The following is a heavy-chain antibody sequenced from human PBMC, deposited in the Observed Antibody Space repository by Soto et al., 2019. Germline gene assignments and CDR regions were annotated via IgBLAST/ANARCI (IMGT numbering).Heavy chain of an antibody. J-gene: IGHJ6*02. D-gene: IGHD4-4*01. CDR3: ARDQMTTVTTYFAYYYGMDV. V-gene: IGHV1-69*13. Sequence: GASVKVSCKASGGTFSRYAISWVRQAPGQGLEWMGGIIPIFGTANYAQKFQGRVTITADESTSTAYMELSSLRSEDTAVYYCARDQMTTVTTYFAYYYGMDVWGQGTTDTVSS. CDR2: IIPIFGTA. CDR1: GGTFSRYA.